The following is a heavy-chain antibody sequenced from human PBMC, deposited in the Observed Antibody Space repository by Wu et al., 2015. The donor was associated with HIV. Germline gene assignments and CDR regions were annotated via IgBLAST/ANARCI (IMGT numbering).Heavy chain of an antibody. Sequence: LVQSGPEAKRPGSSVNVSCKASYILTSYPIGWVRQAPGQRLEWMGWMNPSNGHIQPAQKFQDRITMSTDNSAHTAYMELRSLTSDDAAIYFCARVQFDPDYYTYFDLWGRRNSGHYLL. CDR1: YILTSYP. J-gene: IGHJ2*01. D-gene: IGHD4/OR15-4a*01. CDR2: MNPSNGHI. V-gene: IGHV1-18*01. CDR3: ARVQFDPDYYTYFDL.